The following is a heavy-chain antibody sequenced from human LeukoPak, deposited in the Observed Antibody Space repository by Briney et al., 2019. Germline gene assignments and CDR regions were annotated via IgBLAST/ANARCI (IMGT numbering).Heavy chain of an antibody. CDR1: GGTFSSYA. J-gene: IGHJ4*02. Sequence: SVKVSCKASGGTFSSYAISWVRRAPGQGLEWMGGIIPIFGTANYAQKFQGRVTITADESTSTAYMELSSLRSEDTAVYYCARAAQVVPAAIDYWGQGTLVTVSS. D-gene: IGHD2-2*01. V-gene: IGHV1-69*13. CDR3: ARAAQVVPAAIDY. CDR2: IIPIFGTA.